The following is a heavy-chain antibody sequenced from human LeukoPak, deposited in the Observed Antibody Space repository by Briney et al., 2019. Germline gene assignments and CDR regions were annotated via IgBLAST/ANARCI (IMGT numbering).Heavy chain of an antibody. CDR2: INSDGSST. D-gene: IGHD3-22*01. J-gene: IGHJ5*02. Sequence: GGSLRLSCAASGFTFSSYWMHWVRQAPGRGLVWVSRINSDGSSTSYADSVKGRFTISRDNAKNTLYLQMNSLRAEDTAVYYCARAQTYYYDSSGYYYVGHWFDPWGQGTLVTVSS. CDR3: ARAQTYYYDSSGYYYVGHWFDP. V-gene: IGHV3-74*01. CDR1: GFTFSSYW.